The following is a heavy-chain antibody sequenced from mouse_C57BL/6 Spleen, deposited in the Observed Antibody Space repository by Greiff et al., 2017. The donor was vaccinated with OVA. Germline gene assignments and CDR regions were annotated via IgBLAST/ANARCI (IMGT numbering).Heavy chain of an antibody. CDR2: IDPETGGT. J-gene: IGHJ2*01. D-gene: IGHD1-1*01. CDR1: GYTFTDYE. V-gene: IGHV1-15*01. Sequence: VQLQQSGAELVRPGASVTLSCKASGYTFTDYEMHWVKQTPVHGLEWIGAIDPETGGTAYNQKFKGKAILTADKSSSTAYMELRSLTSEDSAVYYCTRATTGVDYWGQGTTLTVSS. CDR3: TRATTGVDY.